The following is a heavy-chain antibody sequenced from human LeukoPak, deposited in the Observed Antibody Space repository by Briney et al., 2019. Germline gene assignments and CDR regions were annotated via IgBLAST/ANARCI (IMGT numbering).Heavy chain of an antibody. CDR1: GFTFSSYG. Sequence: GGSLRLSCAASGFTFSSYGMHWVRQAPGKGLEWVAFIRYGGNNKYHADSVKGRFTISRDNSKNTLYLQMNSLRPEDTALYYCAKDSSSWGFDYWGQGTLVTVSS. V-gene: IGHV3-30*02. CDR3: AKDSSSWGFDY. CDR2: IRYGGNNK. D-gene: IGHD6-13*01. J-gene: IGHJ4*02.